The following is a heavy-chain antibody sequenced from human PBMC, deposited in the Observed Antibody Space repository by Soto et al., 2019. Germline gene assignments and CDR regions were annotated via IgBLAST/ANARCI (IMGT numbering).Heavy chain of an antibody. CDR2: IWYDGSNK. D-gene: IGHD3-22*01. V-gene: IGHV3-33*01. J-gene: IGHJ4*02. CDR3: ARDQGYYYDSSGYYYEGYYFDY. Sequence: SLRLSCAASGFTFSSYGMHWVRQAPGKGLEWVAVIWYDGSNKYYADSVKGRFTISRDNSKNTLYLQMNSLRAEDTAVYYCARDQGYYYDSSGYYYEGYYFDYWGQGTLVTVSS. CDR1: GFTFSSYG.